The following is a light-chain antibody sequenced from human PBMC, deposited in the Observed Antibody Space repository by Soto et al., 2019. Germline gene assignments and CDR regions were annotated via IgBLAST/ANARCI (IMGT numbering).Light chain of an antibody. V-gene: IGLV2-14*01. CDR2: EVS. CDR1: SSDVGDYKY. J-gene: IGLJ2*01. Sequence: QSALTQPASVSGSPGQSITISCTGTSSDVGDYKYVSWYQQHPGKAPKLMIYEVSNRPSGVSNRFSGSKSGNTASLTISGLQAADEADYHCSSYTSTTTLFGGGTKLTVL. CDR3: SSYTSTTTL.